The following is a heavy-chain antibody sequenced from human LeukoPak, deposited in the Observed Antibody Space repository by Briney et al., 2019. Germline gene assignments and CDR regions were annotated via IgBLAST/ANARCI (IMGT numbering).Heavy chain of an antibody. J-gene: IGHJ4*02. CDR1: GFTFSSYG. CDR2: ISGSGDNT. V-gene: IGHV3-23*01. D-gene: IGHD3-10*01. CDR3: ARGSKYFGELIRRGEYYFDY. Sequence: QSGGSLRLSCAASGFTFSSYGMSWVRQAPGMGLEWVSGISGSGDNTYYADSVKGRFTISRDNSKNTLFLQMNSLRAEDTAVYYCARGSKYFGELIRRGEYYFDYWGQGTLVTVSS.